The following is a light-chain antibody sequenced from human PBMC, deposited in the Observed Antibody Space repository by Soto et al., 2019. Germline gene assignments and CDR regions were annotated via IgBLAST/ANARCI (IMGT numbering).Light chain of an antibody. V-gene: IGLV3-25*02. J-gene: IGLJ2*01. Sequence: SYELTQPPSVSVSPGQTARITCSGDALPKQYAYWYQQKPGQAPVLVIYKDSERPSGIPERFSGSSSGTTVTLTISGVQAEDEADYYCQSADSSGTYVVFGGGTKXXVL. CDR3: QSADSSGTYVV. CDR2: KDS. CDR1: ALPKQY.